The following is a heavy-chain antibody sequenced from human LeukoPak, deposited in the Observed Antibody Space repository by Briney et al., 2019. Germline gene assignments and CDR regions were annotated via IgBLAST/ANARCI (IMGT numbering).Heavy chain of an antibody. V-gene: IGHV1-18*01. CDR1: GYTFTSYG. D-gene: IGHD3-22*01. Sequence: WASVKVSCKASGYTFTSYGISWVRQAPGQGLEWMGWISAYNGNTNYAQKLQGRVTMTTDTSTSTAYMELRSLRFDDTAVYYCARQFYYDTSGSYYFDHWGQGTLVTVSS. J-gene: IGHJ4*02. CDR3: ARQFYYDTSGSYYFDH. CDR2: ISAYNGNT.